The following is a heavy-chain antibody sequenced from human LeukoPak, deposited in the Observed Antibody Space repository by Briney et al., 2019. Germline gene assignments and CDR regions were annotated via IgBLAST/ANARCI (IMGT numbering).Heavy chain of an antibody. CDR2: ISGSGGST. J-gene: IGHJ4*02. V-gene: IGHV3-23*01. CDR1: GFAFSSYA. Sequence: GGSLRLSCAASGFAFSSYAMSWVRQAPGKGLEWVSAISGSGGSTYYADSVKGRFTISRDNAKNSLYLQMNSLRAEDTAVYYCARSPLVGATFDYWGQGTLVTVSS. D-gene: IGHD1-26*01. CDR3: ARSPLVGATFDY.